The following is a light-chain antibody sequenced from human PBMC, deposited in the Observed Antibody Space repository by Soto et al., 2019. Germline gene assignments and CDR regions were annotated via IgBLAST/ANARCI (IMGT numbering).Light chain of an antibody. CDR3: SSYAGSNNYV. CDR2: EVS. V-gene: IGLV2-8*01. Sequence: QSALPQPPSASGSPGQSVTISCPGTSSDVGGYNYVSWYQQHPGKAPKLMIYEVSKRPSGVPDRFSGSKSGNTASLTVSGLQAEDEADYYCSSYAGSNNYVFGTGTKLTVL. CDR1: SSDVGGYNY. J-gene: IGLJ1*01.